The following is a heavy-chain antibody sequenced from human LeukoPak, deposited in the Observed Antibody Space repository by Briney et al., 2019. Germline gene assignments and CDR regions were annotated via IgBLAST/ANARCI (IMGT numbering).Heavy chain of an antibody. CDR1: GGSISSGDYY. Sequence: SETLSLTCTVSGGSISSGDYYWSWIRQPPGKGLEWIGYIYYSGSTYYNPSLKSRVTISVDTSKNQFSLKLSSVTAADTAVYCCARGRYCSGGSCYSKVDYFDYWGQGTLVTVSS. J-gene: IGHJ4*02. D-gene: IGHD2-15*01. V-gene: IGHV4-30-4*01. CDR2: IYYSGST. CDR3: ARGRYCSGGSCYSKVDYFDY.